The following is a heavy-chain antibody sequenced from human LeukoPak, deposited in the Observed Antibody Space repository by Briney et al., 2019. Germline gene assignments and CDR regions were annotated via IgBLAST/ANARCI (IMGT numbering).Heavy chain of an antibody. CDR2: INHSGGT. Sequence: SETLSLTCAVYGGSFSGYYWSWIRQPPGKGLEWIGEINHSGGTNYNPSLKSRVTISVDTSKNQFSLKLSSVTAADTAVYYCARGQNRRIALNWFDPWGQGTLVTVSS. J-gene: IGHJ5*02. V-gene: IGHV4-34*01. CDR3: ARGQNRRIALNWFDP. CDR1: GGSFSGYY. D-gene: IGHD6-13*01.